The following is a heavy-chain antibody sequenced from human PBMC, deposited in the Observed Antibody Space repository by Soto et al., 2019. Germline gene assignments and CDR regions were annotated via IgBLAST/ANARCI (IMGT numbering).Heavy chain of an antibody. CDR1: GGSISSYY. V-gene: IGHV4-4*07. CDR3: ARAASVAGTNGQYFYHLDV. D-gene: IGHD6-19*01. CDR2: FYPSGST. J-gene: IGHJ6*02. Sequence: TSETLSLTCTVSGGSISSYYWSWIRQPAGKGLEWVGRFYPSGSTNYNPSLESRVTMSVDTSKNQFSLKLSSVTAADTALYFCARAASVAGTNGQYFYHLDVWGQGTTVTVSS.